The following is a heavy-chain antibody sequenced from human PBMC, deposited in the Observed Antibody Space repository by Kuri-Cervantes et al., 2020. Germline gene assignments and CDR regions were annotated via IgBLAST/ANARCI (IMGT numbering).Heavy chain of an antibody. CDR3: ASEAYCGGDCYSEKMFQQ. CDR2: INHSGST. Sequence: GSLRLSCTVSGGSITDNRWWRWVRQSPGKGLEWIGEINHSGSTNYNPSLKSRVTISVDTSKNQFSLKLSSVTAADTAVYYCASEAYCGGDCYSEKMFQQWGQGTLVTVSS. J-gene: IGHJ1*01. CDR1: GGSITDNRW. V-gene: IGHV4-4*02. D-gene: IGHD2-21*02.